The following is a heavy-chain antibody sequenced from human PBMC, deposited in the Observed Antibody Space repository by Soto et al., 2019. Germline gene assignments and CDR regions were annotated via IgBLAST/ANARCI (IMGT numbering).Heavy chain of an antibody. D-gene: IGHD2-21*01. CDR3: AKDFGAWADS. V-gene: IGHV3-30*18. J-gene: IGHJ5*02. Sequence: QVQLVESGGGVVQPGRSLTISCVGSGFAFSTYGMHWVRQAPAKGLEGVALISYDGTDKYYADSVKGRFSISRDNSKQTLSLQMDSLRPEDTAVYYCAKDFGAWADSWGQGTLVNVSS. CDR2: ISYDGTDK. CDR1: GFAFSTYG.